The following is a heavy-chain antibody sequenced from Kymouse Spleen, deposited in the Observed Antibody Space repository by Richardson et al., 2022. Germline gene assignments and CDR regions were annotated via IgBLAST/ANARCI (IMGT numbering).Heavy chain of an antibody. J-gene: IGHJ4*02. D-gene: IGHD3-10*01. CDR1: GFTFSSYG. CDR3: AKGRITMVH. Sequence: QVQLVESGGGVVQPGRSLRLSCAASGFTFSSYGMHWVRQAPGKGLEWVAVISYDGSNKYYADSVKGRFTISRDNSKNTLYLQMNSLRAEDTAVYYCAKGRITMVHWGQGTLVTVSS. CDR2: ISYDGSNK. V-gene: IGHV3-30*18.